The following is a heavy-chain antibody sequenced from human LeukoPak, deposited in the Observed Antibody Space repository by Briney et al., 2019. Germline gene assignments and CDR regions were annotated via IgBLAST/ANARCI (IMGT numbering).Heavy chain of an antibody. V-gene: IGHV4-34*01. CDR3: AREGYSSGWSFDY. D-gene: IGHD6-19*01. CDR1: GGSFSGYY. J-gene: IGHJ4*02. Sequence: SETLSLTCAVYGGSFSGYYWSWIRQPPGKGLEWIGEINHSGSTNYNPSLKSRVTISVDTSKNQFSLKLSSVTAADTAVYYRAREGYSSGWSFDYWGQGTLVTVSS. CDR2: INHSGST.